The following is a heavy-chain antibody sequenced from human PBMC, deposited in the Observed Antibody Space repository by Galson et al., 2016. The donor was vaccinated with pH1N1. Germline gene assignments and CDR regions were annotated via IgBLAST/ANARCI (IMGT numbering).Heavy chain of an antibody. CDR3: ATNSIDHYYYYMDV. CDR1: GYLLTELS. V-gene: IGHV1-24*01. D-gene: IGHD4-23*01. Sequence: SVKVSCKVSGYLLTELSIFWVRQAPGKGLEWMGGFTAEDGETVYAQKLQGRVTMTEDTSTDTAYMELSSLRCEDTAVYYCATNSIDHYYYYMDVWGKGTTVTVSS. CDR2: FTAEDGET. J-gene: IGHJ6*03.